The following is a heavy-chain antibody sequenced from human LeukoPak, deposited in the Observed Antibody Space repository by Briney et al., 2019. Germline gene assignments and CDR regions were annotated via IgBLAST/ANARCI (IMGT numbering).Heavy chain of an antibody. J-gene: IGHJ4*02. CDR1: SGSFSGYY. D-gene: IGHD3-3*01. V-gene: IGHV4-34*01. CDR3: ARVGITIFGVVKGNDY. CDR2: INHSGST. Sequence: SETLSLTCAVYSGSFSGYYWSWIRQPPGKGLEWIGEINHSGSTNYNPSLKSRVTISVDTSKNQFSLKLSSVTAADTAVYYCARVGITIFGVVKGNDYWGQGTLVTVSS.